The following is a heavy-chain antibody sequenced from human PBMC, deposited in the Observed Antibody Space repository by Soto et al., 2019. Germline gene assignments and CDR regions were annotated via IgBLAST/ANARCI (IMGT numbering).Heavy chain of an antibody. CDR3: ASDRLKQMDTNKNFCEYLGMDV. CDR2: IIPIFGPA. Sequence: SVKVSCKASGGTFSSYAISWVRQAPGQGLEWMGGIIPIFGPANYAQKLHGRVTSTADESTSTAYMDLSSLRSEYTAEYYCASDRLKQMDTNKNFCEYLGMDVWGQGTTVTVSS. CDR1: GGTFSSYA. J-gene: IGHJ6*02. D-gene: IGHD5-18*01. V-gene: IGHV1-69*13.